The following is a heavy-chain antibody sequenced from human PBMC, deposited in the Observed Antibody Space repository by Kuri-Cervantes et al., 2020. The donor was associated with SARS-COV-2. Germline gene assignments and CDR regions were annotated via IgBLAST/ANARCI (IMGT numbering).Heavy chain of an antibody. J-gene: IGHJ3*02. Sequence: GESLRLSCAASGFTFSSYAMSWVRQAPGKGLEWVANIKQDGSEKYYVDSVKGRFTISRDNAKNSLYLQMNSLRAEDTAVYYCARARLEWLPDAFDIWGQGTMVTVSS. D-gene: IGHD3-3*01. CDR3: ARARLEWLPDAFDI. CDR1: GFTFSSYA. V-gene: IGHV3-7*01. CDR2: IKQDGSEK.